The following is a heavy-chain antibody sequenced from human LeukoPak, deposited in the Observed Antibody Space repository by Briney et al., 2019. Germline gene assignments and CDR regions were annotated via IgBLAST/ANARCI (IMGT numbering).Heavy chain of an antibody. CDR1: GLTLSSHW. D-gene: IGHD6-13*01. CDR3: ATQQGGYPAY. V-gene: IGHV3-74*01. J-gene: IGHJ4*02. Sequence: QSGGSLRLSCAASGLTLSSHWMHWVRQAPGKGLVWVSRITNDGSSTTYADSVKGRFTISRDNAKNMLYLQVNSLRAEDTAVYYCATQQGGYPAYWGQGTLVTVSS. CDR2: ITNDGSST.